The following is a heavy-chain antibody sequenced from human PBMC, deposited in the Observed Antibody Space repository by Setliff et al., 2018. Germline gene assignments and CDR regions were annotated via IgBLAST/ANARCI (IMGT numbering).Heavy chain of an antibody. J-gene: IGHJ3*02. D-gene: IGHD3-10*01. CDR3: ARRPPNGFGEFGNAFDI. V-gene: IGHV3-21*01. Sequence: GGSLRLSCAASGFTFSSYSMNWVRQAPGRGLEWVSSISSSSSYIYYADSVKGRFTISRDNAKNSLYLQMNSLRAEDTAVYYCARRPPNGFGEFGNAFDIWGQGTMVTVSS. CDR2: ISSSSSYI. CDR1: GFTFSSYS.